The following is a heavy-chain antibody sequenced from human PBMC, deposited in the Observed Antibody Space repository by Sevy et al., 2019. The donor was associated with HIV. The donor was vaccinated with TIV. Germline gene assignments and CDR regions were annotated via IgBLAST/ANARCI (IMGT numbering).Heavy chain of an antibody. J-gene: IGHJ4*02. V-gene: IGHV3-30*18. Sequence: GGSLRLSCAASGFTFTDHGMHWVRHTPGKGLEWVAAISYDGTNTYYVDSVEGRFTISRDNSKNTLYLQMNSLRPEDAAMYYCAKDRDRYCDPGGCYLFDHWGQGTLVTLSS. CDR1: GFTFTDHG. D-gene: IGHD2-15*01. CDR2: ISYDGTNT. CDR3: AKDRDRYCDPGGCYLFDH.